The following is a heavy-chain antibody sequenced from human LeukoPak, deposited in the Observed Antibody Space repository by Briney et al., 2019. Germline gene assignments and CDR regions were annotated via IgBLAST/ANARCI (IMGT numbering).Heavy chain of an antibody. V-gene: IGHV3-48*01. D-gene: IGHD3/OR15-3a*01. CDR2: IDGSSSVI. CDR1: ELTFSTYS. J-gene: IGHJ4*01. Sequence: GGSLRLSCAASELTFSTYSMTWVRQAPGKGLEWVSYIDGSSSVIHYADSVKGRLTISRDNAKKSLYLQMNSLRAEDTGVYYCAREAGLRTGWFGYWGQGTLVTVSS. CDR3: AREAGLRTGWFGY.